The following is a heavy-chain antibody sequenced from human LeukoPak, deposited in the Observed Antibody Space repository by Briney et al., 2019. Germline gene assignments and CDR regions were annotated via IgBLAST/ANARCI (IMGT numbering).Heavy chain of an antibody. D-gene: IGHD1-26*01. J-gene: IGHJ4*02. Sequence: GASVKVSCKTSGYTFTNYYIHWVRQAPGQGLEWMGRLDPNTGGTKSAKNFQGRVTMTRDTSISTAYMALSGLRSDDTAVYYCASLYDIVGTTVDYWGQGTLVTVSS. V-gene: IGHV1-2*06. CDR2: LDPNTGGT. CDR3: ASLYDIVGTTVDY. CDR1: GYTFTNYY.